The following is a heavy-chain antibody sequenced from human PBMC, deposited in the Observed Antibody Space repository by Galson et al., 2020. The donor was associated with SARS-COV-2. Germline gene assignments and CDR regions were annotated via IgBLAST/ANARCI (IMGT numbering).Heavy chain of an antibody. CDR1: GYSFTSYW. CDR3: AREPFGTGWSGGYYYGMDV. V-gene: IGHV5-51*01. D-gene: IGHD6-19*01. J-gene: IGHJ6*02. Sequence: GESLKISCKGSGYSFTSYWIGWVRQMPGKGLELMGIIYPGDSDTRYSPSFQGQVTISADKSISTAYLQWSSLKASDTAMYYCAREPFGTGWSGGYYYGMDVWGQGTTVTVSS. CDR2: IYPGDSDT.